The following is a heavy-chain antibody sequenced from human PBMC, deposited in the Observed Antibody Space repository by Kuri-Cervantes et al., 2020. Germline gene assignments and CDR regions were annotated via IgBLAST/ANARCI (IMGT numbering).Heavy chain of an antibody. V-gene: IGHV3-11*04. CDR2: ISSSGSTI. CDR3: AKDVLMVYATPYGMDV. D-gene: IGHD2-8*01. Sequence: GGSLRLSCAASGFTFSDYYMSWIRQAPGKGLEWVSYISSSGSTIYYADSVKGRFTISRDNAKNSLYLQMNSLRAEDTAVYYCAKDVLMVYATPYGMDVWGQGTMVTVSS. J-gene: IGHJ6*02. CDR1: GFTFSDYY.